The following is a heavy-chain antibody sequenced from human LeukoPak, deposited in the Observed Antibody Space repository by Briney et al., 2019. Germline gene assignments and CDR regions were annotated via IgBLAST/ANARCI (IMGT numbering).Heavy chain of an antibody. Sequence: SETLSLTCAVYGGSFSGYYWSWIRQPPGEGLEWIGEINHSGSTNYNPSLKSRVTISVDTSKNQFSLKLSSVTAADTAVYYCARVQTPYSYGSSPFDYWGQGTLVTVSS. CDR1: GGSFSGYY. CDR3: ARVQTPYSYGSSPFDY. D-gene: IGHD5-18*01. CDR2: INHSGST. V-gene: IGHV4-34*01. J-gene: IGHJ4*02.